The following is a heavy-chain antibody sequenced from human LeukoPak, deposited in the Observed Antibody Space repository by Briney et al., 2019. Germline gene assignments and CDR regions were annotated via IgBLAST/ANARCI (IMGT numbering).Heavy chain of an antibody. CDR3: ATGLWLSVTRDY. CDR2: FDPEDGET. V-gene: IGHV1-24*01. J-gene: IGHJ4*02. D-gene: IGHD4-17*01. CDR1: GFTLTELS. Sequence: ASVKVSCKVSGFTLTELSMHWVRQAPGKGLEWMGGFDPEDGETIYAQKFQGRVTMTEDTSTDTAYMALSSLRSEDTAVYYCATGLWLSVTRDYWGQGTLVTVSS.